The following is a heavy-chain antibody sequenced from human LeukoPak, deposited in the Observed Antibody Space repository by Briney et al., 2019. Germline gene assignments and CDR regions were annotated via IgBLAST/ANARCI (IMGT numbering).Heavy chain of an antibody. V-gene: IGHV4-61*02. Sequence: SETLSLTCTVSGGSISSGSYYWSWIRQPAGKGLEWIGRIYTSGSTNYNPSLKSRVTISVDTSKNQFSLKLSSVTAADTAVYYCARAPLLWFGERPCHQCDYFDYWGQGTLVTVSS. CDR3: ARAPLLWFGERPCHQCDYFDY. J-gene: IGHJ4*02. CDR2: IYTSGST. D-gene: IGHD3-10*01. CDR1: GGSISSGSYY.